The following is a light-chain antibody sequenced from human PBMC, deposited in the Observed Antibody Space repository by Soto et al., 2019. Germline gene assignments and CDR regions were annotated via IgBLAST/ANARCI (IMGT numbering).Light chain of an antibody. CDR1: QSISVW. J-gene: IGKJ1*01. V-gene: IGKV1-5*03. CDR2: KES. CDR3: QQYNSYYPT. Sequence: DIQMTQSPCSLSASVGERVTITGRASQSISVWLAWYQQKEGKANNIMIYKESRLESGVPSRFSGSGSETEFTLTISGMQPGDSATYYCQQYNSYYPTFGQGTKLDIK.